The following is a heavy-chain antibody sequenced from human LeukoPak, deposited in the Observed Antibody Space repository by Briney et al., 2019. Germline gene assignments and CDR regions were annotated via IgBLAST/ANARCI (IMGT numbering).Heavy chain of an antibody. J-gene: IGHJ4*02. CDR2: ISYDGSNK. CDR3: AKDRQASYSSGWNDY. Sequence: PGGSLRLSCAASGFTFSSYGMHWVRQALGKGLEWVAVISYDGSNKYYADSVKGRFTISRDNSKNTLYLQMNSLRAEDTAVYYCAKDRQASYSSGWNDYWGQGTLVTVSS. V-gene: IGHV3-30*18. CDR1: GFTFSSYG. D-gene: IGHD6-19*01.